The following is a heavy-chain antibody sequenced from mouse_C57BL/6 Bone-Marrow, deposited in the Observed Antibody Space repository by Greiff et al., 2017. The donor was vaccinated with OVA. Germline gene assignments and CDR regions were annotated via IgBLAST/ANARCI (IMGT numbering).Heavy chain of an antibody. CDR2: IRFKSDNYAT. V-gene: IGHV6-3*01. CDR3: TGGGRPAYFDY. D-gene: IGHD1-2*01. J-gene: IGHJ2*01. CDR1: GFTFSNYW. Sequence: EVQLVESGGGLVQPGGSMKLSCVASGFTFSNYWMNWVRQSPEKGLEWVAQIRFKSDNYATHYAESVKGRFTISIDDSKSSVYLQMNNVRAEDTGIYYWTGGGRPAYFDYWGQGTTLTVSS.